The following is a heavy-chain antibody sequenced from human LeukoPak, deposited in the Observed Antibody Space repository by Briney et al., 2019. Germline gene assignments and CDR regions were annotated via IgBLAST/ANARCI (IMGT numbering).Heavy chain of an antibody. D-gene: IGHD1-1*01. CDR2: IYPKNGGT. V-gene: IGHV1-2*02. J-gene: IGHJ4*02. CDR3: LRENWYYDY. Sequence: GASVKVSCKTSGYTFTSCYMHWVRQAPGQGLEWIGWIYPKNGGTYYAQKFQGRVTMTRDTSISTAYMELSGLRSDDTAVYYCLRENWYYDYWGQGTLVTVSS. CDR1: GYTFTSCY.